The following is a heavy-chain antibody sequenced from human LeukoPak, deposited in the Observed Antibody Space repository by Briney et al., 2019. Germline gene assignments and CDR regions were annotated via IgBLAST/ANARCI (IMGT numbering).Heavy chain of an antibody. CDR2: INTSGST. D-gene: IGHD5-18*01. Sequence: PSQTLSLTCTVSAGSISNYYWSWIRQPARKGMEWIGRINTSGSTAYNTSLKSRVTMPVDTSKNQFSLNLRSVTTSDTAVYYCARSRGTTLVTRFDYWGQGALVTVSS. CDR3: ARSRGTTLVTRFDY. CDR1: AGSISNYY. V-gene: IGHV4-4*07. J-gene: IGHJ4*02.